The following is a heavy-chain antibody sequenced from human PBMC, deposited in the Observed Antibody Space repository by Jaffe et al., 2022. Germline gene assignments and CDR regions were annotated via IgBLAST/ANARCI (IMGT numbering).Heavy chain of an antibody. D-gene: IGHD3-10*01. Sequence: QVQLVESGGGLVKPGGSLRLSCAASGFTFSDYYMSWIRQAPGKGLEWVSYISSSGSTIYYADSVKGRFTISRDNAKNSLYLQMNSLRAEDTAVYYCAGAGVKGDYELYYHYYMDVWGKGTTVTVSS. J-gene: IGHJ6*03. CDR2: ISSSGSTI. CDR3: AGAGVKGDYELYYHYYMDV. V-gene: IGHV3-11*01. CDR1: GFTFSDYY.